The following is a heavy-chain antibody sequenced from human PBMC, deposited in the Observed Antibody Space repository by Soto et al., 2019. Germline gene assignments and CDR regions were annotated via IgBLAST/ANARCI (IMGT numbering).Heavy chain of an antibody. CDR3: ARDHYSLYYYYGMDV. CDR2: IIPIFGTA. D-gene: IGHD4-4*01. J-gene: IGHJ6*02. V-gene: IGHV1-69*13. Sequence: GASVKVSCKASGGTFSSYAISWVRQAPGQGLEWMGGIIPIFGTANYAQKFQGRVTITADESTSTAYMELSSLRSEDTAVYYCARDHYSLYYYYGMDVWGQGTTVTVSS. CDR1: GGTFSSYA.